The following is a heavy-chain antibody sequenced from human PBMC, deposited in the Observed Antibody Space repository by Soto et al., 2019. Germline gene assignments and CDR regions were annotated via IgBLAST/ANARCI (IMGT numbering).Heavy chain of an antibody. J-gene: IGHJ4*02. Sequence: PGESLKISCKGSGYSFTSSWIGWVRQMPGKGLEWMGIIYPGDSDTRYSPSFQGQVTISADKSINTAYLQWSRLKASDTAMYYCARGSSSWREFDYWGQGTLVTSPQ. CDR3: ARGSSSWREFDY. D-gene: IGHD6-13*01. CDR1: GYSFTSSW. V-gene: IGHV5-51*01. CDR2: IYPGDSDT.